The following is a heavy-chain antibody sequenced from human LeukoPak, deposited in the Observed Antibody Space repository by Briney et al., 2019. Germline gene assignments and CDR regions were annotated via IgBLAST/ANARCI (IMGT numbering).Heavy chain of an antibody. Sequence: PGGSLRLSCAASGFTFSGYGIHWVRQAPGKGLEWVAIISYDGSNKYYADSVKGRFTISRDNSENTLFLQMNSLRAEDTAVYYCARSMVYSSSYFDYWGQGTLVTVSS. CDR1: GFTFSGYG. V-gene: IGHV3-30*03. CDR2: ISYDGSNK. CDR3: ARSMVYSSSYFDY. J-gene: IGHJ4*02. D-gene: IGHD6-6*01.